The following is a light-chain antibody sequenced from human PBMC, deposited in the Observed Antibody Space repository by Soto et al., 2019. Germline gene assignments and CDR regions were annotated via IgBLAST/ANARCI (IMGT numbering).Light chain of an antibody. CDR1: QTVSTDY. Sequence: EIVLTQSPGTLSLSPGERATLSCRASQTVSTDYLAWYQQKPGQAPRLLIYGASSRATVIPDRFSGSGSGTDFTLIISRLEPEDFAVYYCQQYGSSPRTFGQGTKVEVK. J-gene: IGKJ1*01. CDR3: QQYGSSPRT. CDR2: GAS. V-gene: IGKV3-20*01.